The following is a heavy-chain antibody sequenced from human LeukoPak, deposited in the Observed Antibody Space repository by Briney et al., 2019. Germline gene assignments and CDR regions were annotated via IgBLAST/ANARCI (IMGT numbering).Heavy chain of an antibody. CDR2: IKYSGIS. D-gene: IGHD3-3*01. Sequence: PSETLSLTCAVYGGSFSGYYWSRIRQPPGKGLEWIGEIKYSGISNYNPSLKSRVTISLDTSKNQFSLKLSSVTAADTAVYYCAGRPITIFGEVIRSRRHYFDPWGQGSLVTVSS. CDR3: AGRPITIFGEVIRSRRHYFDP. CDR1: GGSFSGYY. J-gene: IGHJ5*02. V-gene: IGHV4-34*01.